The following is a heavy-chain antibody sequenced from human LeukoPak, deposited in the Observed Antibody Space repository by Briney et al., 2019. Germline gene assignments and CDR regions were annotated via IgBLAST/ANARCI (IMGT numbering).Heavy chain of an antibody. CDR2: TNEDGSEK. CDR3: ARDRLYSAFDI. D-gene: IGHD2-15*01. CDR1: GFTFSRSW. Sequence: GGSLRLSCAASGFTFSRSWIGWVRQAPGKGPEWVASTNEDGSEKYYVDSVRGRFTISRDNAKNSLYLQMYSLRAEDTAVYYCARDRLYSAFDIWGQRTMVTVSS. J-gene: IGHJ3*02. V-gene: IGHV3-7*04.